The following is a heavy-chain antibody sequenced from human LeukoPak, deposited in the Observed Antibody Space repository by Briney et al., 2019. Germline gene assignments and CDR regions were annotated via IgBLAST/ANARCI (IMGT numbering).Heavy chain of an antibody. D-gene: IGHD3-10*01. CDR1: GFTFSSYW. CDR3: ARDFRLYYYGSGSQPFDY. J-gene: IGHJ4*02. Sequence: GGSLRLSCAASGFTFSSYWMSWVRQAPGKGLEWVANIKQDGSEKYYVDSVKGRFTISRDNAKNSLYLQMNSLRAEDTAVYYCARDFRLYYYGSGSQPFDYWGQGTLVTVSS. V-gene: IGHV3-7*01. CDR2: IKQDGSEK.